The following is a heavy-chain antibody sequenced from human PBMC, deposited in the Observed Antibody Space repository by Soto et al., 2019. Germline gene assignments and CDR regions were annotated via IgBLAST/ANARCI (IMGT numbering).Heavy chain of an antibody. D-gene: IGHD3-22*01. J-gene: IGHJ4*02. V-gene: IGHV4-39*01. Sequence: QLQLQESGPGLVKPSETLSLTCTVSGGSISSSSYYWGWIRQPPGKGLEWIGSIYYSGSTYYNPSLKSRVTISVDTSKNQFSLKLSSVTAADTAVYYCASQDYDSSGLFDYWGQGTLVTVSS. CDR3: ASQDYDSSGLFDY. CDR2: IYYSGST. CDR1: GGSISSSSYY.